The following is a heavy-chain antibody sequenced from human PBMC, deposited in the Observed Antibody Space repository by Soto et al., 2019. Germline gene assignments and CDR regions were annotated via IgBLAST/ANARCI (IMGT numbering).Heavy chain of an antibody. J-gene: IGHJ6*02. Sequence: ASVRFSCSASGYTFTSCDINWVQQATGQGLEWMGWMNPNSGNTGYAQKFQGRVTMTRNTSISTAYMELSSLRSEDTAVYYCARGYSYGYFNYYYYGMDVWGQGTTVTVSS. CDR3: ARGYSYGYFNYYYYGMDV. CDR2: MNPNSGNT. D-gene: IGHD5-18*01. V-gene: IGHV1-8*01. CDR1: GYTFTSCD.